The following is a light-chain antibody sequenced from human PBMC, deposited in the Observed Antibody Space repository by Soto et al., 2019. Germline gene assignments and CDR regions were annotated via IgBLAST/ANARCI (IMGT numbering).Light chain of an antibody. J-gene: IGKJ3*01. CDR3: QQSYSPPFS. Sequence: EIVMTQSPATLSVSPGERATLSCRASQSVSGRLAWYQHKPGQAPRLVMYDASTRATGFPARFTGSGSGTEFTLTISDLQPEDFATYFCQQSYSPPFSFGPGTKVDIK. CDR2: DAS. V-gene: IGKV3-15*01. CDR1: QSVSGR.